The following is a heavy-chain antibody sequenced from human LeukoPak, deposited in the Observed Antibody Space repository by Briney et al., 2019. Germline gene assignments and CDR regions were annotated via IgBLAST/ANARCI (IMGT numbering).Heavy chain of an antibody. D-gene: IGHD2-2*01. CDR3: TTVGDIVVVPAAKGP. CDR1: GFTFSNAW. CDR2: IKSKTDGGTT. J-gene: IGHJ5*02. Sequence: GGSLRLSCAASGFTFSNAWMSWVRQAPGKGLEWVGRIKSKTDGGTTDYAAPVKGRFTIPRDDSKNTLYLQMNSLTTEDTAVYYCTTVGDIVVVPAAKGPWGQGTLVTVSS. V-gene: IGHV3-15*01.